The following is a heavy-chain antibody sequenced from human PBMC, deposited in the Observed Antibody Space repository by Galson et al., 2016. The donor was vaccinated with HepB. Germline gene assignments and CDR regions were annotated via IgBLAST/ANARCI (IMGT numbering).Heavy chain of an antibody. V-gene: IGHV3-53*01. CDR3: ARYRSGSFDN. D-gene: IGHD6-19*01. Sequence: SLRLSCAASGFTVSSNYMSWVRQAPGKGLEWVSIIYSGGSTYYADSVKGRFTISRDNSNNTLYLQMNSLRAEDTAVYFCARYRSGSFDNWGRGTLVTVSS. CDR1: GFTVSSNY. J-gene: IGHJ4*02. CDR2: IYSGGST.